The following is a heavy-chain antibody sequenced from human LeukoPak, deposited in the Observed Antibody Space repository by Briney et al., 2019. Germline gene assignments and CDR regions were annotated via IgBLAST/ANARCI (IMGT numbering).Heavy chain of an antibody. J-gene: IGHJ4*02. D-gene: IGHD6-19*01. CDR2: IYHSGST. CDR3: ARVGGKYSSGWFPFDY. CDR1: GGSISSGGYS. V-gene: IGHV4-30-2*01. Sequence: PSETLSLTCAVSGGSISSGGYSWSWIRQPPGKGLEWIGYIYHSGSTYYNPSLKSRGTISVDRSKNQFSLKLSSVTAADTAVYYCARVGGKYSSGWFPFDYWGQGTLVTVSS.